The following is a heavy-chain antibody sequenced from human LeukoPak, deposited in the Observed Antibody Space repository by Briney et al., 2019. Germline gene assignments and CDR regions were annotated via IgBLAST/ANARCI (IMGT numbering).Heavy chain of an antibody. CDR2: INHSGST. CDR3: ARFNYRGKRIAAARVPYGMDV. D-gene: IGHD6-13*01. CDR1: GGSFSGYY. V-gene: IGHV4-34*01. J-gene: IGHJ6*02. Sequence: SETLSLTCAVYGGSFSGYYWSWIRQPPGKGLEWIGEINHSGSTNYNPSLKGRVTISVDTSKNQFSLKLSSVTAADTAVYYRARFNYRGKRIAAARVPYGMDVWGQGTTVTVSS.